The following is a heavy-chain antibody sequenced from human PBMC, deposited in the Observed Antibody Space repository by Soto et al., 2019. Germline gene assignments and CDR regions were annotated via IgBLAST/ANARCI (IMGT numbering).Heavy chain of an antibody. CDR1: GGSFSGYY. CDR2: INHSGST. Sequence: SETLSLTCAGYGGSFSGYYWSWTRQPPGKGLEWIGEINHSGSTNYNPSLKSRVTISVDTSKNQFSLKLSSVTAADTAVYYCARQPNYYDSSGYPVPFDYWGQGTLVTVSS. V-gene: IGHV4-34*01. J-gene: IGHJ4*02. CDR3: ARQPNYYDSSGYPVPFDY. D-gene: IGHD3-22*01.